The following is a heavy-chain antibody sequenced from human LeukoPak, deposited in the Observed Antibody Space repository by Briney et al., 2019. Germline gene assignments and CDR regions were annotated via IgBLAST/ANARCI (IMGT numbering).Heavy chain of an antibody. J-gene: IGHJ4*02. CDR3: ATKQWLAPPPDS. CDR2: INTDGTVT. CDR1: GFTFSKYW. Sequence: GGSLRLSCAASGFTFSKYWMPWVRQAPGKGLESVSRINTDGTVTTYADSVKGRFTVSRDNNDNTMFLQMNSVRAEDTAVYYCATKQWLAPPPDSWGQGTPVTVSS. V-gene: IGHV3-74*01. D-gene: IGHD6-19*01.